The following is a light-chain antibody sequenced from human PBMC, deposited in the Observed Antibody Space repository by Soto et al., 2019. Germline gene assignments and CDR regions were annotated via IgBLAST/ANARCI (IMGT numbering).Light chain of an antibody. CDR1: QSVRTSY. J-gene: IGKJ2*01. CDR2: GGS. Sequence: IVLTQSPGTLSLSPGARATRSCRASQSVRTSYLAWYQQKLGQAPRLLIYGGSIRATGVPDRFSGGGSGTDFTRTISRLAPEESAVYFWHGQQFHSSPMYTFGQGTKLEIK. V-gene: IGKV3-20*01. CDR3: QQFHSSPMYT.